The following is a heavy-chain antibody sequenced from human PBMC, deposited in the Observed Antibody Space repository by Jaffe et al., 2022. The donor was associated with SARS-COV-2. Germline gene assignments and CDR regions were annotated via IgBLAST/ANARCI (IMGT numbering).Heavy chain of an antibody. Sequence: QVQLVESGGGVVQPGRSLRLSCAASGFTFSSYAMHWVRQAPGKGLEWVAVISYDGSNKYYADSVKGRFTISRDNSKNTLYLQMNSLRAEDTAVYYCARDQHRGITMVRGVIRRGGYYFDYWGQGTLVTVSS. CDR2: ISYDGSNK. J-gene: IGHJ4*02. CDR3: ARDQHRGITMVRGVIRRGGYYFDY. CDR1: GFTFSSYA. V-gene: IGHV3-30*04. D-gene: IGHD3-10*01.